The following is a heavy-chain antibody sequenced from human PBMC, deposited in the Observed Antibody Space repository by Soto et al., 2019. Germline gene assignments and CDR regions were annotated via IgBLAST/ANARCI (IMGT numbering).Heavy chain of an antibody. CDR2: IGPESGAT. J-gene: IGHJ4*02. CDR3: GRGRSGQIVVFY. V-gene: IGHV1-2*02. D-gene: IGHD3-22*01. CDR1: GYTFTGHY. Sequence: GASVKVSCKASGYTFTGHYIHWVRQAPGQGPEWMGEIGPESGATRYAQKFQGRVTMTRDTSITTVYMELKNLSPDDTAVYYCGRGRSGQIVVFYWGQGTPVTVSS.